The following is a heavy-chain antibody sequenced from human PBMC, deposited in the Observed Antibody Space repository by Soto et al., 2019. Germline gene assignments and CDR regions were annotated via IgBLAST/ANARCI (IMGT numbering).Heavy chain of an antibody. J-gene: IGHJ4*02. V-gene: IGHV3-48*01. Sequence: LRLSCVASGFTFNTYNMNWVRQAPGKGLEWVSYISSGGSSKYYADSVKGRFTMSRDNAKNSLYLQMNSLRAEDTAVYYCARHAVHSSGFTDYWGQGTLVTVSS. CDR2: ISSGGSSK. D-gene: IGHD6-19*01. CDR3: ARHAVHSSGFTDY. CDR1: GFTFNTYN.